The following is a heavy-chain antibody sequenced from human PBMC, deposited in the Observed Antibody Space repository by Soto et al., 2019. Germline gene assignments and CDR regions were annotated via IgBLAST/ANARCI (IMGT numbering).Heavy chain of an antibody. V-gene: IGHV4-34*01. CDR1: GGSFSGHS. D-gene: IGHD3-22*01. Sequence: SETLSLTCAVYGGSFSGHSWTWIRHSPGKGLEWIGDINHSGRVNYSPSLKSRVTISLDTSKNQFSLTLRAVTAADTAMYYCSTRAYDTNGYYRFDPWGQGTLVTVSS. J-gene: IGHJ5*01. CDR2: INHSGRV. CDR3: STRAYDTNGYYRFDP.